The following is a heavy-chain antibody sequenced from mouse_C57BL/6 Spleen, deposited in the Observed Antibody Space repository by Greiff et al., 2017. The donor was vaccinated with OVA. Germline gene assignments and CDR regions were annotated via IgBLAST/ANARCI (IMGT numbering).Heavy chain of an antibody. Sequence: EVQLQQSGPELVKPGASVKISCKASGYSFTDYNMNWVKQSNGKSLEWIGVINPNYGTTSYNQKFKGKATMTVDKSSSTAYMQLNSLTSEDSAVYYGARGGYSNYGYAMDYWGQGTSVTVSS. CDR2: INPNYGTT. V-gene: IGHV1-39*01. D-gene: IGHD2-5*01. CDR3: ARGGYSNYGYAMDY. CDR1: GYSFTDYN. J-gene: IGHJ4*01.